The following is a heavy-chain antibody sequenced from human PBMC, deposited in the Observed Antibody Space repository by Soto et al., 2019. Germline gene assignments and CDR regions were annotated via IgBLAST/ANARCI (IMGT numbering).Heavy chain of an antibody. V-gene: IGHV1-8*01. CDR1: GYTFTSYD. Sequence: QVQLVQSGAEVKKPGASVKVSCKASGYTFTSYDINWVRQATGQGLEWMGWMNPNSGNTGYAQKFQGRVTMTRNTSISTAYMELSSLRSEDTAVYYCARGQSASYDFWSGWYYYYYGMDVWGQGTTVTVSS. J-gene: IGHJ6*02. CDR3: ARGQSASYDFWSGWYYYYYGMDV. D-gene: IGHD3-3*01. CDR2: MNPNSGNT.